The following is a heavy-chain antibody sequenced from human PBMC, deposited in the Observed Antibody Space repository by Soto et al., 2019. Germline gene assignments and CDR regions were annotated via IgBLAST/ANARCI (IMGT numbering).Heavy chain of an antibody. J-gene: IGHJ5*02. V-gene: IGHV6-1*01. CDR1: GGSVSSNSAA. D-gene: IGHD1-1*01. CDR3: ARDPESGESPYNWFDP. Sequence: PSQTLSLTCAISGGSVSSNSAAWNWIRQSPSRGLEWLGRTYYRSKWYNDYAVSVKSRITINPDTSKNQFSLQLNSVTPEDTAVYYCARDPESGESPYNWFDPWGQGTLVTVSS. CDR2: TYYRSKWYN.